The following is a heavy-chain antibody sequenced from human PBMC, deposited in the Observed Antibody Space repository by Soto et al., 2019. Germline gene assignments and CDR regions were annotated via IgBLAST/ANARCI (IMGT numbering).Heavy chain of an antibody. CDR2: INQDGSEK. Sequence: GGSLRLSCAASGFTFTRYWMSWVRQAPGKGLEWVAAINQDGSEKSYVDSARGRFTISRDNAKNSLHLQMNSRTAEDTAVYYCAREWKWGQGTPVTVSS. D-gene: IGHD1-1*01. CDR3: AREWK. CDR1: GFTFTRYW. V-gene: IGHV3-7*01. J-gene: IGHJ4*02.